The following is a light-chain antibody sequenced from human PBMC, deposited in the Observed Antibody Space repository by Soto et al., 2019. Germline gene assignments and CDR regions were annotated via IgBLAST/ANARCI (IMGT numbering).Light chain of an antibody. CDR1: SSDIGCYNS. CDR3: SSYTSSSLLV. Sequence: QSVLTKPASVSGSPGQSITISCTGTSSDIGCYNSVSWYQQHPGKAPKLMIYDVSNRPSGVSDRFSGSKSGNTAALTISGLQAEDEADYYCSSYTSSSLLVFGGGTKLTVL. J-gene: IGLJ2*01. V-gene: IGLV2-14*03. CDR2: DVS.